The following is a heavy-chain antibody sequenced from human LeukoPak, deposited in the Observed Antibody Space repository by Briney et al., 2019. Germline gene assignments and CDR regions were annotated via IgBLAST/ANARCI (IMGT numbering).Heavy chain of an antibody. CDR1: GFTFSSYA. J-gene: IGHJ3*02. CDR3: ARAAARLAAAFDI. D-gene: IGHD6-6*01. Sequence: SGGSLRLSCAASGFTFSSYAMHWVRQALGKGLEWVAVISYDGSNKYYADSVKGRFTISRDNSKNTLYLQMNSLRAEDTAVYYCARAAARLAAAFDIWGQGTMVTVSS. CDR2: ISYDGSNK. V-gene: IGHV3-30*01.